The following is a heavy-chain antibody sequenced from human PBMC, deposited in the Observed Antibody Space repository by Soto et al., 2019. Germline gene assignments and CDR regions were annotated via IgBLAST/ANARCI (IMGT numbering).Heavy chain of an antibody. D-gene: IGHD6-19*01. CDR3: ARDSSSGWYYFDY. J-gene: IGHJ4*02. V-gene: IGHV6-1*01. Sequence: SQTLSLTCVISGDRVSSNSAAWNWIRQSPSRGLEWLGRTYYRSKWYNDYAVSVKSRITINPDTSKNQFSLQLNSVTPEDTAVNFCARDSSSGWYYFDYWGQGSPVTVSS. CDR2: TYYRSKWYN. CDR1: GDRVSSNSAA.